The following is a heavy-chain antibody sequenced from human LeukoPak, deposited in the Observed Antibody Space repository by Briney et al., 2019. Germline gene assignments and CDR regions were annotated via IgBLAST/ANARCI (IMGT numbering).Heavy chain of an antibody. CDR1: GFTFSSYR. J-gene: IGHJ4*02. D-gene: IGHD3-10*01. CDR3: ARLIWYFDY. CDR2: IKEDGSEK. Sequence: GGSLRLSCEASGFTFSSYRMSWVRQAPGKGLEWVASIKEDGSEKYYVDSVKGRFTISKDNAKNSLYLQMNSLRAEDTAVYYCARLIWYFDYWGQGTLVTVSS. V-gene: IGHV3-7*01.